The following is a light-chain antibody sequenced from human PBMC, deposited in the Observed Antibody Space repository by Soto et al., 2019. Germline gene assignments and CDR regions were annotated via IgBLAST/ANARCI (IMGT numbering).Light chain of an antibody. CDR1: SSDVGSYNI. Sequence: QSALTQPASVSGSPGQSITISCTGTSSDVGSYNIVSWYQQHPGKAPKLMIYEGSKRPSGVSNRFSGSKSGNTASLTISGLQAEDEADYFCCSYAGSPWLFGGGTKLTVL. V-gene: IGLV2-23*01. CDR3: CSYAGSPWL. J-gene: IGLJ3*02. CDR2: EGS.